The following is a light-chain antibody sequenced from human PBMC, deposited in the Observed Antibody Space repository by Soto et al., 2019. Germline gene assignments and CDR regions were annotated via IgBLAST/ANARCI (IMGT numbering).Light chain of an antibody. J-gene: IGKJ4*01. CDR1: QSVSSTY. CDR2: GAS. V-gene: IGKV3-20*01. CDR3: QQYSSSPQLT. Sequence: EIVLTQSPGTLSLSPGERATLSCRASQSVSSTYFAWYQQKPGQSPRLLIYGASSRATGIPDRFSGSGSGTHFTLRMSRLEPEDFAVYYCQQYSSSPQLTVGGGTKVDIK.